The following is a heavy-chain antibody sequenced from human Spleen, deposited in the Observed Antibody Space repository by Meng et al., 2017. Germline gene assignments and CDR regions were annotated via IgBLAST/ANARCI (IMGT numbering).Heavy chain of an antibody. CDR2: VKQDGSEK. V-gene: IGHV3-7*01. CDR1: GFTFSSYW. Sequence: GGSLRLSCAASGFTFSSYWMSWVRQAPGKGLEWVANVKQDGSEKYFVDSVKGRFTISRDNAKNSLYLQMNSLRAADKAGYYCARDSNYAFDYWGQGTLVTVSS. CDR3: ARDSNYAFDY. J-gene: IGHJ4*02. D-gene: IGHD4-11*01.